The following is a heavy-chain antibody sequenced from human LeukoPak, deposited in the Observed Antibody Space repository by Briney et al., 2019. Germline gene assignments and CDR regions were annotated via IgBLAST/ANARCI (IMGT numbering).Heavy chain of an antibody. CDR3: ARNALLSARMDV. CDR2: ISSSGSTI. CDR1: GFTFSDHY. V-gene: IGHV3-11*04. J-gene: IGHJ6*03. D-gene: IGHD2-15*01. Sequence: GGSLRLSCAASGFTFSDHYMSWIRQAPGKGLEWVSYISSSGSTIYYADSVKGRFTISRDNPKNSLYLQMNSLRAEDTAVYYCARNALLSARMDVWGKGTTVTVSS.